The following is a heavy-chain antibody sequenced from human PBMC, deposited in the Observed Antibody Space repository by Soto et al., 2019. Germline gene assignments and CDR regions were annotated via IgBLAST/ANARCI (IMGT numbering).Heavy chain of an antibody. Sequence: PSATLSLTCTDSCGSISSSISYWGWIRQPPGKGLEWIGSIYYSGSTYYNPSLKSRVTISVDTSKNQFSLKLSSVTAADTAVYYCASANDYSNYYYGMDVWGQGTTVS. CDR3: ASANDYSNYYYGMDV. CDR2: IYYSGST. V-gene: IGHV4-39*01. D-gene: IGHD4-4*01. J-gene: IGHJ6*02. CDR1: CGSISSSISY.